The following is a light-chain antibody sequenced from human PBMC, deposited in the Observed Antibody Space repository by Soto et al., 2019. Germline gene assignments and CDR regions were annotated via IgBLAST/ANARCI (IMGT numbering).Light chain of an antibody. CDR1: QSVSSNY. J-gene: IGKJ1*01. V-gene: IGKV3-20*01. CDR2: GAS. CDR3: QQYGTSRQT. Sequence: IVLSQSPGTLSLSPGERATLSCRASQSVSSNYLAWYQQKPGQSPRILIYGASSRATGIPDRFSGSGSGTDFTLTISRLEPEDFAVYYCQQYGTSRQTFGQGTKVDIK.